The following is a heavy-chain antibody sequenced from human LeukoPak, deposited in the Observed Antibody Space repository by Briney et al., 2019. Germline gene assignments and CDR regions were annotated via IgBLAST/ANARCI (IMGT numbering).Heavy chain of an antibody. D-gene: IGHD3-22*01. CDR1: GFTFSSYS. CDR3: ARDLFYTTYYYDSSGNY. V-gene: IGHV3-21*01. CDR2: ISSSSSYI. Sequence: GGSLRLSCAASGFTFSSYSMNWVRQAPGKGPEWVSSISSSSSYIYYADSVKGRFTISRDNAKNSLYLQMNGLRAEDTAVYYCARDLFYTTYYYDSSGNYWGQGTLVTVSS. J-gene: IGHJ4*02.